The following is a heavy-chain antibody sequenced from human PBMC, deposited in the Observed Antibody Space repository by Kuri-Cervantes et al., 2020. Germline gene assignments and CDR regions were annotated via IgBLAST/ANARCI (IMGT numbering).Heavy chain of an antibody. V-gene: IGHV1-2*04. Sequence: ASVKVSCKASGYTFTGYYVHWVRQASGQGLEWMGWINPNSGGTNYAQKFQGWVTMTRDTSTSTVYMELSSLRSEDTAVYYCATDRAAGSFDYWGQGTLVTVSS. CDR1: GYTFTGYY. J-gene: IGHJ4*02. CDR2: INPNSGGT. D-gene: IGHD6-19*01. CDR3: ATDRAAGSFDY.